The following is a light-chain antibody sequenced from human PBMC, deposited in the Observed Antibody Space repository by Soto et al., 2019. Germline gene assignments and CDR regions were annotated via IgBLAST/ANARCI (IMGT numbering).Light chain of an antibody. CDR2: VVS. CDR1: SVDVGAYDF. Sequence: QSVLTQPHSVSGSPGQSVTISCTGTSVDVGAYDFVSWYQQHPGKAPKLLIYVVSGRPSGVPDRFSGSKSGNAASLTISGLQAEDEADYYCSSFTTSHTYIFGTGTQLTVL. J-gene: IGLJ1*01. V-gene: IGLV2-11*01. CDR3: SSFTTSHTYI.